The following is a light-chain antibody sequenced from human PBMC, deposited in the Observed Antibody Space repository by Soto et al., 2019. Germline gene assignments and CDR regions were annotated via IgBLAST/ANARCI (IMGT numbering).Light chain of an antibody. CDR3: NSFRVNHLYV. CDR1: SSDTGGYNA. CDR2: EVT. V-gene: IGLV2-14*01. J-gene: IGLJ1*01. Sequence: QSALTQPASVSGSPGQTITISCTGTSSDTGGYNAVSWYQHHPGKAPKLIIYEVTHRPAGISDRFSASKSGNTASLTISGLQAEDEADYYCNSFRVNHLYVFGTGTRSPS.